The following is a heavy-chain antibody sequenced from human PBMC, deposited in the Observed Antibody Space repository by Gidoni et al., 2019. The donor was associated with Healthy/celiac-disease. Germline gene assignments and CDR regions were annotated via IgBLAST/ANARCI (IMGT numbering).Heavy chain of an antibody. CDR3: ARFRKDLYGGNSYYFDY. CDR2: ISSSGSTI. D-gene: IGHD2-21*02. Sequence: EVQLVESGGGLVQPGGSLRLSCAASGFTFSSYEMNWVRQAPGKGLEWVSYISSSGSTIYYADSVKGRFTISRDNAKNSLYLQMNSLRAEDTAVYYCARFRKDLYGGNSYYFDYWGQGTLVTVSS. J-gene: IGHJ4*02. V-gene: IGHV3-48*03. CDR1: GFTFSSYE.